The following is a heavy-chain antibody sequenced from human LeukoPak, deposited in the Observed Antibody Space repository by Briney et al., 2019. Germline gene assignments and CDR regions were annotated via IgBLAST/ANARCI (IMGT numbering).Heavy chain of an antibody. V-gene: IGHV1-8*01. D-gene: IGHD6-13*01. Sequence: GASVKVSCKASGYTFTSYDINWVRQATGQGLEWMGWMNPNSGNTGYAQKFQGRVTMTRNTSKSTAYMELSSLRSEDTAVYYCARMYSSSWTQYAFDIWGQGTMVTVSS. CDR1: GYTFTSYD. CDR3: ARMYSSSWTQYAFDI. CDR2: MNPNSGNT. J-gene: IGHJ3*02.